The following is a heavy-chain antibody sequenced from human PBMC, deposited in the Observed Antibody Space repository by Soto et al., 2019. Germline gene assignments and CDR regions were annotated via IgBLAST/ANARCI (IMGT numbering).Heavy chain of an antibody. J-gene: IGHJ4*02. V-gene: IGHV3-23*01. D-gene: IGHD3-22*01. CDR1: RFSFSSYA. Sequence: EEQLLESGGGLVQPGGSLRLSCVDSRFSFSSYAMSWVRQAPGKGLEWVSSITSSGDRTHYADSVKGRFTISRDNSKNTLYLQMNSLRAEDTAVYYCAKDWTLYDSSGYYPFDYWGQGTLVTVSS. CDR2: ITSSGDRT. CDR3: AKDWTLYDSSGYYPFDY.